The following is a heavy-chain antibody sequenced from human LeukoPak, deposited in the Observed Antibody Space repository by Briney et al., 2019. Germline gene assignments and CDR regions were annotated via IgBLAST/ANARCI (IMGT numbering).Heavy chain of an antibody. J-gene: IGHJ4*02. D-gene: IGHD4-17*01. Sequence: PGRSLRLSCAVSGFTVSSNYMNWVRQAPGKGLEWVSVVYSGGSTYYADSVRGRFTISRDNSKNTLYLQMNSLRAEDTAVYYCARGEDYGDYFDYWGQGTLVTVSS. CDR3: ARGEDYGDYFDY. CDR1: GFTVSSNY. V-gene: IGHV3-53*01. CDR2: VYSGGST.